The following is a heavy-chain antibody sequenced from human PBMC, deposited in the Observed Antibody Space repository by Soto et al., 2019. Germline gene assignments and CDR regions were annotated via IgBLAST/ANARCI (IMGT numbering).Heavy chain of an antibody. CDR2: INANTGAT. V-gene: IGHV1-18*01. D-gene: IGHD1-26*01. CDR3: GRDEAQWDQRFLDY. CDR1: GHTSRNNG. J-gene: IGHJ4*02. Sequence: QVRLVQSGAEVGQPGASVKVSCKASGHTSRNNGISWVRQAPGQGLEWMGFINANTGATNYARKFRGRLTLTTDTFKRKVNMELRSLRSDDTAVYYCGRDEAQWDQRFLDYLGQGTLVTVSS.